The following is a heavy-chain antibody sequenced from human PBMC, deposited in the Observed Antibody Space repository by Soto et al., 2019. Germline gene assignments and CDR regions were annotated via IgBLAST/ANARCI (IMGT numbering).Heavy chain of an antibody. CDR2: IYYSGST. CDR1: GGSISSYY. D-gene: IGHD3-22*01. V-gene: IGHV4-59*08. CDR3: ARLGGYYQAFDQ. J-gene: IGHJ4*02. Sequence: SETLSLTCTVSGGSISSYYWSWIRQPPGKGLEWIGYIYYSGSTNYNPSLKSRVTISLDTSKNQFSLILNSVTAADTAVYYCARLGGYYQAFDQWGQGSLVTVSS.